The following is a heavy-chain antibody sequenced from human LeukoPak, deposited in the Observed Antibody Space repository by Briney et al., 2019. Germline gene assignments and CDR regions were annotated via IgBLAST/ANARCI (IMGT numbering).Heavy chain of an antibody. J-gene: IGHJ4*02. CDR3: ARMEPGYSSSWYPSHFDY. V-gene: IGHV1-69*01. CDR2: IIPIFGTA. D-gene: IGHD6-13*01. CDR1: GGTFSSYA. Sequence: GSSVKVSCKASGGTFSSYAISWVRQAPGQGLEWMGGIIPIFGTANYAQKFQGRVTITADESTSTAYMELSSLRSEDTAVYYCARMEPGYSSSWYPSHFDYWGQGTLVTVSS.